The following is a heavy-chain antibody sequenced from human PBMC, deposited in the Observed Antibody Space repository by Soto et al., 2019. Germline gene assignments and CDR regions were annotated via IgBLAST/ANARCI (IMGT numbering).Heavy chain of an antibody. CDR1: GYTFTHFY. V-gene: IGHV1-18*03. Sequence: QVQLEQSGAEVKKPGDSVKVSCKASGYTFTHFYITWVRQAPGQGLEWMGAISPHNFNTNYAQKFRGRVTLTTEKSTNTASMDLGSLTSDDMAVYYCARDEGGYDILTGYYKAHHFDYWGQGVPVTVSS. J-gene: IGHJ4*02. D-gene: IGHD3-9*01. CDR2: ISPHNFNT. CDR3: ARDEGGYDILTGYYKAHHFDY.